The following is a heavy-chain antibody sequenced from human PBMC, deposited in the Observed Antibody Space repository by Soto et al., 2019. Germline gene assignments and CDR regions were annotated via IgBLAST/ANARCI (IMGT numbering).Heavy chain of an antibody. CDR3: ARPYNYNDVLDD. CDR1: GYVFTGYS. Sequence: QVPLVQSGAEVKKPGASVKVSCKASGYVFTGYSMHWVRQAPGQSLEWVGWINCDNGDTSLSQKLQGRVTITRDTSASTADMELSSLKSEDTAVYYCARPYNYNDVLDDWGQGTLVTVSS. CDR2: INCDNGDT. J-gene: IGHJ4*02. D-gene: IGHD3-16*01. V-gene: IGHV1-3*01.